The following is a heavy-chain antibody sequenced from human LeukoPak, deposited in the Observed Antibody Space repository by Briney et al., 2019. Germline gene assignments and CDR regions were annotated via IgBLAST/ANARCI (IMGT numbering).Heavy chain of an antibody. CDR1: GFSFTTYW. V-gene: IGHV3-7*01. CDR3: ARGENIVVVPAPSDLDY. D-gene: IGHD2-2*01. J-gene: IGHJ4*02. CDR2: INQDESSQ. Sequence: GGSLRLSCAASGFSFTTYWMGWVRQAPGKGLEWVANINQDESSQYYVDAVRGRFTISRDNAKNTLYLQMNSLRAEDTAVYYCARGENIVVVPAPSDLDYWGQGTLVTVSS.